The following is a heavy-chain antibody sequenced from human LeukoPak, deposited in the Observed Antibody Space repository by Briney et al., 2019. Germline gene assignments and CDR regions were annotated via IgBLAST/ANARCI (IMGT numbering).Heavy chain of an antibody. J-gene: IGHJ4*02. Sequence: QPGGSLRLSCAASGFTFSSFEMNCVRQAPGKGLEWDSYTSSTGSTVYYADSVKGRVTVSRDNAKNSLYLQMNGLRAEDTAVSYCARVLGAYSNVYGPDFDYWGQGTLVTVSS. CDR1: GFTFSSFE. D-gene: IGHD3-16*01. V-gene: IGHV3-48*03. CDR2: TSSTGSTV. CDR3: ARVLGAYSNVYGPDFDY.